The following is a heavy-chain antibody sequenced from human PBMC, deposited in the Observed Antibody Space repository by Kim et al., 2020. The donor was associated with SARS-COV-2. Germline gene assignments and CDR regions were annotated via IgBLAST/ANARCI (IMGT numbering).Heavy chain of an antibody. CDR3: SRHLRVAVEVAGGYDF. V-gene: IGHV4-39*01. J-gene: IGHJ4*01. CDR1: GRSISTSSYY. D-gene: IGHD6-19*01. CDR2: IYYRGST. Sequence: SETLSLTCTVSGRSISTSSYYWCWIRQPPGKGLEWIGSIYYRGSTYYNPSLKSRVAISVDTATNQVSLKLNSVTAADATVCYFSRHLRVAVEVAGGYDF.